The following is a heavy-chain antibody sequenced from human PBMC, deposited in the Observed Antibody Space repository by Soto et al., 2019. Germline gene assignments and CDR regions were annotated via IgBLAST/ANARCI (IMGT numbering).Heavy chain of an antibody. CDR1: GGSISGYY. V-gene: IGHV4-4*07. CDR3: ARGDSGSSDQSDY. J-gene: IGHJ4*02. D-gene: IGHD1-26*01. Sequence: VQLQESGPGLVKPPETLSLTCIVSGGSISGYYWSWIRQPAGKGLEWIGRIYNSGSVSYNPSLKSRVTMSVDTSKNQFSLKVTSVTAADTAIYYCARGDSGSSDQSDYWGQGTLVTVSS. CDR2: IYNSGSV.